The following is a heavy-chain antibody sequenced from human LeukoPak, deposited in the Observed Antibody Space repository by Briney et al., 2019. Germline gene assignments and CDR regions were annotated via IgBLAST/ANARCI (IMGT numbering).Heavy chain of an antibody. CDR2: IYHSGST. V-gene: IGHV4-59*12. CDR1: GGSISSYC. CDR3: AGEPNDYGDSSDY. J-gene: IGHJ4*02. D-gene: IGHD4-17*01. Sequence: SETLSLTCTVSGGSISSYCWSWIRQPPGKGLEWIGYIYHSGSTYYNPSLKSRVTISVDRSKNQFSLKLSSVTAADTAVYYCAGEPNDYGDSSDYWGQGTLVTVSS.